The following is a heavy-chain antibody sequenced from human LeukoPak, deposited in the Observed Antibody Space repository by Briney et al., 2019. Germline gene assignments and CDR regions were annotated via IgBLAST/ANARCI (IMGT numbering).Heavy chain of an antibody. CDR2: ISGSGGIT. V-gene: IGHV3-23*01. Sequence: GGSLRLSCAASGFTFSSYGMNWVRQAPGKGLEWVSAISGSGGITYYADSVKGRFTISRDNSKNTVYLQMNSLRVEGTAVYYCAGSSGWYLAYWGQGTLVIGSS. CDR3: AGSSGWYLAY. D-gene: IGHD6-19*01. CDR1: GFTFSSYG. J-gene: IGHJ4*02.